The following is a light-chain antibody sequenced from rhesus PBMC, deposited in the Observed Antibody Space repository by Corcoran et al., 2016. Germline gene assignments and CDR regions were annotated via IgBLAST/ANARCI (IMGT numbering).Light chain of an antibody. J-gene: IGKJ1*01. CDR1: QGIASW. CDR2: KAS. CDR3: LQYSSAPPWT. V-gene: IGKV1-21*01. Sequence: DIQMTQSPSSLSASVGDRVTITCRSSQGIASWVAWYQQRPGKAPKLLIYKASSLQSGVPSRFSGSGSGTDFTLTIRSLQPEDFATYYCLQYSSAPPWTFGQGTKVEIK.